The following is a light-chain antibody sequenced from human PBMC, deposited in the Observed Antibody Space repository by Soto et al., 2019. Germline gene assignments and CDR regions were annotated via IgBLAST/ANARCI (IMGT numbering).Light chain of an antibody. J-gene: IGKJ1*01. CDR2: VAS. CDR3: QQSYSTPWT. Sequence: EIVMTQSPAILSVSPGERATLSCRASQSVSTNLAWYQQKPGQAPRLLIYVASSRATGIPDRFSGSGSGTDFTLTISSLQPEDFATYYCQQSYSTPWTFGQGTKVDIK. V-gene: IGKV3D-15*01. CDR1: QSVSTN.